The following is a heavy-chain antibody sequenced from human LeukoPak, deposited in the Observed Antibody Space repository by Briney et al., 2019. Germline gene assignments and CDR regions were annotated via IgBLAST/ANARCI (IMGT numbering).Heavy chain of an antibody. J-gene: IGHJ4*02. CDR1: GFTFVDYT. D-gene: IGHD3-3*01. V-gene: IGHV3-21*01. Sequence: GGSLRLSCTASGFTFVDYTMNWVRQAPGKGLEWVSSISAGSNYIYYADSVKGRFTISRDNAKNSLYLQMNTLTAEDAGVYYCALEWRGGNWGQGTLVTVSS. CDR3: ALEWRGGN. CDR2: ISAGSNYI.